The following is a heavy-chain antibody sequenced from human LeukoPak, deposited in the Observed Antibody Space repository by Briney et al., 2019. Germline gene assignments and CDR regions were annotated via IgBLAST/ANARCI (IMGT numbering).Heavy chain of an antibody. CDR1: GFTFSNYW. CDR3: ARTTTPHYYGSGSYALGY. D-gene: IGHD3-10*01. V-gene: IGHV3-74*01. Sequence: PGGSLRLSCAASGFTFSNYWMHWVRQAPGKGPVWVSRIKSDGSSTRFADSVQGRFTISRDNGKNTLYLQMNSLRAEDTAVYYCARTTTPHYYGSGSYALGYWGQGTLVTVPS. CDR2: IKSDGSST. J-gene: IGHJ4*02.